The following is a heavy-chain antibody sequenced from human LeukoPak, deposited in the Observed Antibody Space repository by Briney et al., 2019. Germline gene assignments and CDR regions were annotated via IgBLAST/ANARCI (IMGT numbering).Heavy chain of an antibody. D-gene: IGHD5-18*01. Sequence: GGSLRLSCEASGLSFSITWMHWVRQPPGQGLVWVARITSDGTSISYAESVKGRFTISRDNAKNSLYLQMNSLGAEDTAVYYCARDPQGYSDYFDYWGQGTLVTVSS. J-gene: IGHJ4*02. CDR1: GLSFSITW. V-gene: IGHV3-74*03. CDR2: ITSDGTSI. CDR3: ARDPQGYSDYFDY.